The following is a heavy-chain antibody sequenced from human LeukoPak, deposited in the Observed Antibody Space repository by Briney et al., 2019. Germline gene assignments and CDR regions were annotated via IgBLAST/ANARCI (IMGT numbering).Heavy chain of an antibody. J-gene: IGHJ4*02. V-gene: IGHV3-53*01. CDR3: GSSGSDTRFDY. CDR2: IYSGGTT. Sequence: PGGSLRLSCAASGFTVSSNHMSWVRQAPGKGLEWALIIYSGGTTYYADSVKGRFTISRDNSKNMLFLQMNSLRAEDTAVYYCGSSGSDTRFDYWGQGTLVTVSS. CDR1: GFTVSSNH. D-gene: IGHD3-10*01.